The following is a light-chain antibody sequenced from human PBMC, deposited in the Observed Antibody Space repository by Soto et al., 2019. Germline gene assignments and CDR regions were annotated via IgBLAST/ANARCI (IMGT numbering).Light chain of an antibody. V-gene: IGKV1-39*01. Sequence: GDRVTITCRASQSISSWLAWYQQKPGTAPKLLIYHASTLESGVPSRFSGSGYGTDFTLTISSLQPEDFATYYCQQSYSTSWTFGQGTKVDIK. J-gene: IGKJ1*01. CDR1: QSISSW. CDR3: QQSYSTSWT. CDR2: HAS.